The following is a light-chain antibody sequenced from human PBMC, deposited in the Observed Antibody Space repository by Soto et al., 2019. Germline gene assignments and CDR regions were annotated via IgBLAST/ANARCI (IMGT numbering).Light chain of an antibody. J-gene: IGLJ1*01. Sequence: QSALTQAASVSGSPGQSITISCTGTTSDVGSYDLVSWYQHHPGKAPKLLIYEVSKRPSGVSDRFSGSKSGNTASLTISGLQTEDEADYYCCSFAGSSNLYVFGTGTKVTV. CDR1: TSDVGSYDL. CDR3: CSFAGSSNLYV. V-gene: IGLV2-23*02. CDR2: EVS.